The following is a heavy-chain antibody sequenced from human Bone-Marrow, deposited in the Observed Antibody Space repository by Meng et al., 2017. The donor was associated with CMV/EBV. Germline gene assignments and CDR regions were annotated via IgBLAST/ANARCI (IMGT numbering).Heavy chain of an antibody. D-gene: IGHD5-18*01. CDR1: GDSVSSNSAS. CDR2: TYYRSKWYN. Sequence: SETLSLTCAISGDSVSSNSASWNWIRQSPSRGLEWLGRTYYRSKWYNDYAVSVKSRITINPDTSKNQFSLKLSSVTAADTAVYYCARADSYYSYGLDIWGQGTLVTVSS. V-gene: IGHV6-1*01. J-gene: IGHJ4*02. CDR3: ARADSYYSYGLDI.